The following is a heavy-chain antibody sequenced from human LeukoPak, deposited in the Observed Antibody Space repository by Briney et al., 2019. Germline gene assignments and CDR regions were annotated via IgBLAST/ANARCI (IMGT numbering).Heavy chain of an antibody. V-gene: IGHV3-21*01. Sequence: GGSLRLSCAASGFTFSSYSMNWVRQAPGKGLEWVSSISSSSSYIYYADSVKGRFTISRDNAKNSLYLQMNSLRAEDTAVYYCARDLDPRDGYNRASDYWGQGTLVTVSS. CDR1: GFTFSSYS. CDR3: ARDLDPRDGYNRASDY. D-gene: IGHD5-24*01. J-gene: IGHJ4*02. CDR2: ISSSSSYI.